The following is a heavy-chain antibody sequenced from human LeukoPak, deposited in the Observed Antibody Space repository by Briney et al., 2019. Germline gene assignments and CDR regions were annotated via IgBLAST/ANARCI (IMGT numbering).Heavy chain of an antibody. D-gene: IGHD4-23*01. CDR1: GGSISSSSYY. J-gene: IGHJ4*02. CDR3: ARYVVTRGYSFDY. CDR2: IYHSGTT. V-gene: IGHV4-39*01. Sequence: PSETLSLTCTVSGGSISSSSYYWGWVRQPPGKGPEWIGTIYHSGTTYYNPSLKSRVTVSVDTSKNQFSLRLSSVTAADTAVYFCARYVVTRGYSFDYWGQGTLVTVSS.